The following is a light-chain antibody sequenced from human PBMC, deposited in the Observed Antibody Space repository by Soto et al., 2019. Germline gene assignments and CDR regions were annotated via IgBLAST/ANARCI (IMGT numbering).Light chain of an antibody. CDR1: QSVSSN. Sequence: EIVMTQSPVTLSVSPGERATLSCRASQSVSSNLAWYQQKPGQAPRLLIFGASTRATGIPARFSGSGSGTEFTLTISSLQSEYFALYSCQQYNNWPPWTFGQGPKVEIK. J-gene: IGKJ1*01. CDR3: QQYNNWPPWT. V-gene: IGKV3-15*01. CDR2: GAS.